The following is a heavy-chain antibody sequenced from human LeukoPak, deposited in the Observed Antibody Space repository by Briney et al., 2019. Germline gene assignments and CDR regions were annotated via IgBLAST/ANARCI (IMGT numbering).Heavy chain of an antibody. CDR3: ARQPGAGWFDP. CDR2: IHYSGST. D-gene: IGHD3-10*01. CDR1: GGSISSYC. V-gene: IGHV4-59*01. J-gene: IGHJ5*02. Sequence: SETLSLTCTVSGGSISSYCWNWIRQPPGKGLEWIGYIHYSGSTNYIPSLKSRVTISVDTSKNQFSLKLSSVTAADTAVYYCARQPGAGWFDPWGQGTLVTVSS.